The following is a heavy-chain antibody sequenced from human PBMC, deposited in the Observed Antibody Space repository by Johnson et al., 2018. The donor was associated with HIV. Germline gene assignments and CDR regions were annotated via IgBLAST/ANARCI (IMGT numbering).Heavy chain of an antibody. Sequence: QVQLVESGGGVVQPGRSLRLSCAASGFTFSSYGMHWVRQAPGKGLEWVAVIWYDGSNKYYADSVKGRFTISRDNSKNTLYLQMNSLGAEDTAVYYCARAAAARSTGHDAFDICGQGTMVTVSP. D-gene: IGHD6-6*01. CDR1: GFTFSSYG. V-gene: IGHV3-33*01. CDR3: ARAAAARSTGHDAFDI. J-gene: IGHJ3*02. CDR2: IWYDGSNK.